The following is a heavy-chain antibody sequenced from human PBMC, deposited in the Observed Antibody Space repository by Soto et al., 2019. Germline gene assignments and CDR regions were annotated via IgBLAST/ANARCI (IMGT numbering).Heavy chain of an antibody. D-gene: IGHD1-1*01. J-gene: IGHJ6*02. CDR2: INAGNGNT. Sequence: ASVKVSCKASGYTFTSYAMHWVRQAPGQRLEWMGWINAGNGNTKYSQKFQGRVTITRDTSASTAYMELSSLRSEDTAVYYCCRGSYLTPGPTASYYYSGMAVWGQGSTVTYS. CDR3: CRGSYLTPGPTASYYYSGMAV. CDR1: GYTFTSYA. V-gene: IGHV1-3*01.